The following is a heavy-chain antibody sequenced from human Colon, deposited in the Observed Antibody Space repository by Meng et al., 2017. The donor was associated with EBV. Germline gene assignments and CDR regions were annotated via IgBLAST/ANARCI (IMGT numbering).Heavy chain of an antibody. Sequence: HGQAQDSGPGLVKPSQTLALSCTVSGDYISSGEYFWSWIRQPPGKGLEWIGYMDYRGSTFYNPSLKSRVTISVDTSKNQFSLKLSSVIAADTAVYFCARGELLWDYWGQGTLVTVSS. J-gene: IGHJ4*02. CDR3: ARGELLWDY. CDR1: GDYISSGEYF. V-gene: IGHV4-30-4*01. CDR2: MDYRGST. D-gene: IGHD2-2*01.